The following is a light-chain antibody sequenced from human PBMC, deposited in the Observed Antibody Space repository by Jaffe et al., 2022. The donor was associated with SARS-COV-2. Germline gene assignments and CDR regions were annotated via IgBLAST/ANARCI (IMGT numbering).Light chain of an antibody. J-gene: IGKJ4*01. CDR3: QQYNNWPPLT. CDR1: QSVSSK. Sequence: EIVMRQSPATLSVSPGERATLFCRASQSVSSKLAWYQQKPGQAPRLLIHGASTRATGVPARFSGSGSGTDFTLTISSLQSEDFAVYYCQQYNNWPPLTFGGGTKVEIK. V-gene: IGKV3-15*01. CDR2: GAS.